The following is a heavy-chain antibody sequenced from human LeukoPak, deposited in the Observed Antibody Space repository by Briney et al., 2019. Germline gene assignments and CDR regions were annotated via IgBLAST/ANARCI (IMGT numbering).Heavy chain of an antibody. J-gene: IGHJ4*02. CDR2: ISSSSSYI. Sequence: GGSLRLSCAASGFTFSSYSMNWVRQAPGKGLEWVSSISSSSSYIYYADSVRGRFTISRDNAKNSLYLQMNSLRAEDTAVYYCARDLGIAVADYWGQGTLVTVSS. CDR1: GFTFSSYS. D-gene: IGHD6-19*01. CDR3: ARDLGIAVADY. V-gene: IGHV3-21*01.